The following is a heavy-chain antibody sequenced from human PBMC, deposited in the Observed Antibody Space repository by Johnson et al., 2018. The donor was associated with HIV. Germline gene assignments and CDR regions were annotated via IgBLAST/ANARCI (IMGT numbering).Heavy chain of an antibody. CDR2: IYSDGTT. J-gene: IGHJ3*01. CDR3: TRGGGACCGSYCLRSFDV. V-gene: IGHV3-66*01. CDR1: GFTVRSSY. Sequence: VQLVESGGGLVQPGGSLRLSCAASGFTVRSSYMSWVRQAPGKGLEHVSVIYSDGTTYYADFVKGRFTISRDSSKDTLYLQMNSLRAEDTAVYYCTRGGGACCGSYCLRSFDVWGQETVLTVS. D-gene: IGHD2-21*02.